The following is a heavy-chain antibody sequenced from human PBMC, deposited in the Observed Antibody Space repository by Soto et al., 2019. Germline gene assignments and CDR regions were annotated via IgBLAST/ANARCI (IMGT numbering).Heavy chain of an antibody. J-gene: IGHJ4*02. Sequence: GGSLRLSCAASGFTVSSNYMSWVRQAPGKGLEWVSVIYSGGSTYYADSVKGRFTISRDNAKNSLYLQMNSLRAEDTAVYYCASQTGGVHWLAFDYWGQGTLVTVSS. V-gene: IGHV3-53*01. CDR2: IYSGGST. CDR3: ASQTGGVHWLAFDY. CDR1: GFTVSSNY. D-gene: IGHD6-19*01.